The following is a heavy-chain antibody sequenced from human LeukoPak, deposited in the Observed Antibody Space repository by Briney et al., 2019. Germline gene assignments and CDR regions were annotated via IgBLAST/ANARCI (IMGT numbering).Heavy chain of an antibody. D-gene: IGHD3-10*01. CDR1: GFTFSNYA. V-gene: IGHV3-23*01. Sequence: PGGSLRLSCAASGFTFSNYAMSWVRQAPGKGLEWVSIISGSTYYADSAKGRFTISRDNSNNTLDLQMNSLRAEDTAVYYCAKAGYGGGFRSFVTYYFDYWGQGTLVSVSS. CDR3: AKAGYGGGFRSFVTYYFDY. J-gene: IGHJ4*02. CDR2: ISGST.